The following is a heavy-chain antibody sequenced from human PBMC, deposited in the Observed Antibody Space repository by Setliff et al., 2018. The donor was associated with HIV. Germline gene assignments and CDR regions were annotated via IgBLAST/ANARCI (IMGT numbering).Heavy chain of an antibody. Sequence: PGESLKISCAASGFTFSSYWMSWVRQAPGKGLEWVANIKHDGSEKYYVDSMKGRFTISRDNAKNSLYLQMNSLRAEDTAVYYCARDAHPPYYDFWSGSWRGETAMTGGDWGQGTMVTVSS. J-gene: IGHJ3*01. D-gene: IGHD3-3*01. CDR3: ARDAHPPYYDFWSGSWRGETAMTGGD. CDR2: IKHDGSEK. V-gene: IGHV3-7*03. CDR1: GFTFSSYW.